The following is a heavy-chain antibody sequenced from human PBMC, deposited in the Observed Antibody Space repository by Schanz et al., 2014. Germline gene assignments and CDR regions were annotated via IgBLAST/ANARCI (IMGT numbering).Heavy chain of an antibody. V-gene: IGHV1-18*04. CDR1: GYTFTNFF. CDR2: ISGSNGNT. J-gene: IGHJ4*02. Sequence: QVHLVQSGAEVHKPGASLKISCKASGYTFTNFFLHWVRQAPGQGLEWLGWISGSNGNTNYAQKLQGRVTMTTDTSTSTAYMELRSLRSDDTAVYYCARGGYSSGWYDRDIAHFDYWGQGTLVTVSS. CDR3: ARGGYSSGWYDRDIAHFDY. D-gene: IGHD6-19*01.